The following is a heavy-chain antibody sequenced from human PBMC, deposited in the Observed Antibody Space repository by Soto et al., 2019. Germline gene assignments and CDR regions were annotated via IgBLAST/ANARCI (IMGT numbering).Heavy chain of an antibody. CDR3: ARDSPYYANFGP. Sequence: ASVKVSCKASGYCFTSYGISWVRQAPGQGLEWMGRVIASNGNTNYAQKLQDRVTMTTDTSTTTAYMELRSLRSDDTAVYYCARDSPYYANFGPWGQGTLVTAPQ. CDR2: VIASNGNT. D-gene: IGHD2-8*01. CDR1: GYCFTSYG. V-gene: IGHV1-18*01. J-gene: IGHJ5*02.